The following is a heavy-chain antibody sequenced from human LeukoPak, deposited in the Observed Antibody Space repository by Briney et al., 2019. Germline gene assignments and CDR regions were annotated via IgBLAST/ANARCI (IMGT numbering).Heavy chain of an antibody. V-gene: IGHV4-59*01. CDR2: IYYSGST. J-gene: IGHJ5*02. CDR3: ARDMYSSSVLPKLYRGSNWFDP. Sequence: SETLSLTCTVSGGSISSYYWSWIRQPPGKGLEWIGYIYYSGSTNYNPSLKSRVTISVDTSKNQFSLKLSSVTAADTAVYYCARDMYSSSVLPKLYRGSNWFDPWGQGTLVTVSS. CDR1: GGSISSYY. D-gene: IGHD6-6*01.